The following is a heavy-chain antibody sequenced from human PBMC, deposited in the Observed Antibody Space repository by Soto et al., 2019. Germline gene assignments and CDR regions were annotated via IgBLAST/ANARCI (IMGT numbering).Heavy chain of an antibody. V-gene: IGHV3-33*01. CDR1: GFSFRSYG. CDR3: SRAGTTSSGTY. Sequence: QVQRVESGGGVVQPGRSLRLSCAASGFSFRSYGMHWLRQAPGKGLEWVAVIWYDGSKEFYADSVKGRFTISRDNSENTLHLQMDSLRAEDTAVYYCSRAGTTSSGTYWGQGTLVTVSS. CDR2: IWYDGSKE. D-gene: IGHD6-6*01. J-gene: IGHJ4*02.